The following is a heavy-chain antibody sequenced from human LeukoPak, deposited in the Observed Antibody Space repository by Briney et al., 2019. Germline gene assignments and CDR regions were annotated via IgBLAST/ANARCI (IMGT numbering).Heavy chain of an antibody. CDR3: ARRIVGATTSDYYYYYMDV. CDR2: IYPGDSDT. CDR1: GYSFTSYW. J-gene: IGHJ6*03. Sequence: GESLKISCKDSGYSFTSYWIGWVRQMPGKGLEWMGIIYPGDSDTRYSPSFQGQVTISADKSISTAYLQWSSLKASDTAMYYCARRIVGATTSDYYYYYMDVWGKGTTVTVSS. V-gene: IGHV5-51*01. D-gene: IGHD1-26*01.